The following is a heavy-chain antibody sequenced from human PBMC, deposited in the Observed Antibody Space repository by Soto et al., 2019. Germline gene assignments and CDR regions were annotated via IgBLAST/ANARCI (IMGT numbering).Heavy chain of an antibody. Sequence: QVQLVESGGGVVQPGRSLRLSCAASGFTFSNSAMHWVRQAPGKGLEWVAVISYGGSTEYYADSVKGRFTISRDNSKNGLYLQMYCLRAEDTAVYYCARVRPGYSYGTGDVWGHGTMVTVSS. CDR2: ISYGGSTE. J-gene: IGHJ6*02. CDR1: GFTFSNSA. CDR3: ARVRPGYSYGTGDV. V-gene: IGHV3-30-3*01. D-gene: IGHD5-18*01.